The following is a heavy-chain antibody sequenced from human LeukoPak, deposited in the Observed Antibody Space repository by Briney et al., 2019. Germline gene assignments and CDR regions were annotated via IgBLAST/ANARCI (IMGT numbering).Heavy chain of an antibody. CDR2: INPNSGGT. D-gene: IGHD4-17*01. J-gene: IGHJ6*03. CDR3: ARSYGDYGNHYYYMDV. Sequence: GASVKVSRKASGYTFTGYYMHWVRQAPGQGLEWIGRINPNSGGTNYAQKFQGRVTMTRDTSISTAYMELSRLRSDDTAVYYCARSYGDYGNHYYYMDVWGKGTTVTVSS. V-gene: IGHV1-2*06. CDR1: GYTFTGYY.